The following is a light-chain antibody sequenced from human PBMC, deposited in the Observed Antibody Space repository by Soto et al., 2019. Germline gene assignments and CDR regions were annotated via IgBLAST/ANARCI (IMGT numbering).Light chain of an antibody. V-gene: IGLV1-44*01. J-gene: IGLJ3*02. CDR1: SSNIGSNT. CDR3: AVWDYSLNGFWV. CDR2: SNN. Sequence: QSVLTQPPSASGTPGPRVTISCSGSSSNIGSNTVNWYQQLPGTAPKLLIYSNNKRPSGVPDRFSGSKSGTSGSLAISGLQSEDEADYYCAVWDYSLNGFWVFGGGTKLTVL.